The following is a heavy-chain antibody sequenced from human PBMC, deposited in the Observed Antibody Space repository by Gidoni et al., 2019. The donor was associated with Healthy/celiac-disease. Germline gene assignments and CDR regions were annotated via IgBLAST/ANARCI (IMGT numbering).Heavy chain of an antibody. CDR3: AKESPDIVLMVYAVQIDY. D-gene: IGHD2-8*01. J-gene: IGHJ4*02. V-gene: IGHV3-23*01. CDR1: GFTFSSYA. Sequence: EVQLLESGGGLVQPGGSLRLSCAASGFTFSSYAMGWVRQAPGKGLEGVSAMSGSGGSTYYADSVKGRFTISRDKSKNTLYLQMNSLRAEDTAVYYCAKESPDIVLMVYAVQIDYWGQGTLVTVSS. CDR2: MSGSGGST.